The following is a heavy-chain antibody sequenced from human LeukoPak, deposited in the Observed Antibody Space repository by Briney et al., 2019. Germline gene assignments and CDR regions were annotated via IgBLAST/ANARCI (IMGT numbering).Heavy chain of an antibody. J-gene: IGHJ4*02. Sequence: PGRSLRLSCAASGFTFSSYGMHWVRQAPGKGLEWVAVIWYDGSNKYYADSVKGRFTISRDNPKNSLYLQMNSLRDEDTAVYYCARGWRGYSFDYWGQGTLVTVSS. D-gene: IGHD3-3*01. CDR2: IWYDGSNK. V-gene: IGHV3-33*01. CDR3: ARGWRGYSFDY. CDR1: GFTFSSYG.